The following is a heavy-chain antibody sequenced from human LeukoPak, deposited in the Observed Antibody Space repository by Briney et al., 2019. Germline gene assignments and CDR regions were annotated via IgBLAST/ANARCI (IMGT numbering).Heavy chain of an antibody. V-gene: IGHV3-9*01. Sequence: PGGSLRLSCAASGFTFDDYAMHWVRQAPGKGLEWVSGISWNGGSIGYADSVKGRFTISRDNAKNSLYLQMNSLRAEDTAIYYCTRVGYIDEGIDYWGQGTLVTVSS. CDR2: ISWNGGSI. J-gene: IGHJ4*02. D-gene: IGHD5-24*01. CDR1: GFTFDDYA. CDR3: TRVGYIDEGIDY.